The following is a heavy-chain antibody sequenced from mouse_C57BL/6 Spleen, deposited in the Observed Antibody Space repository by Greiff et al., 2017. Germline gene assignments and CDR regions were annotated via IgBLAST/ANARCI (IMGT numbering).Heavy chain of an antibody. CDR3: AVYYGSSNVLDD. D-gene: IGHD1-1*01. J-gene: IGHJ2*01. V-gene: IGHV1-55*01. Sequence: QVQLQQPGAELVKPGASVKMSCKASGYTFTSYWITWVKQRPGQGLEWIGDIYPGSGSTNYNEKFKSKATLTVDTSSSTAYMQLSSLTSEDSAVYYWAVYYGSSNVLDDWGQGTTLTVSS. CDR1: GYTFTSYW. CDR2: IYPGSGST.